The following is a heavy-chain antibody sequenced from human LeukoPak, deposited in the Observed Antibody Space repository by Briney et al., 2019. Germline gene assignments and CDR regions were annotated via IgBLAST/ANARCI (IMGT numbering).Heavy chain of an antibody. CDR2: IYTSGST. J-gene: IGHJ4*02. D-gene: IGHD6-19*01. Sequence: PSETLSLTCTVSGGSISGYYWSWIRQPAGKGLEWIGRIYTSGSTNYNPSLKSRVTMSVDTSKNQFSLKLSSVTAADTAVYYCARIAVAGTGTPYDYWGQGTLVTVSS. V-gene: IGHV4-4*07. CDR1: GGSISGYY. CDR3: ARIAVAGTGTPYDY.